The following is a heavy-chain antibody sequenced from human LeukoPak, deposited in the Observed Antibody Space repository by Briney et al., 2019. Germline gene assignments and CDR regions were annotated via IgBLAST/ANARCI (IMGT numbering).Heavy chain of an antibody. Sequence: SETLSLTCAVYGGSFSGYYWSWIRQPPGKGLEWIVEINHSGSTNYNPSLKSRVTISVDTSKNQFSLKLSSVTAADTAVYYCARGLPDYDFWSGYPRSYYMDVWGKGTTVTVSS. CDR1: GGSFSGYY. J-gene: IGHJ6*03. V-gene: IGHV4-34*01. CDR3: ARGLPDYDFWSGYPRSYYMDV. CDR2: INHSGST. D-gene: IGHD3-3*01.